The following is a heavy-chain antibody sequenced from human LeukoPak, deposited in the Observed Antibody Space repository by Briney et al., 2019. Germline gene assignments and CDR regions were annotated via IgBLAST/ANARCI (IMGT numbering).Heavy chain of an antibody. V-gene: IGHV3-30*02. Sequence: GGSLRPSCAASGFTFSSYCMHWVRQAPGKGLEWVAFIRYDGSNKYYADSVKGRFTISRDNSKNTLYLQMNSLRAEDTAIYYCVRAHIGDYGSFDYWGQGTLVTVSS. CDR1: GFTFSSYC. CDR3: VRAHIGDYGSFDY. J-gene: IGHJ4*02. D-gene: IGHD4-17*01. CDR2: IRYDGSNK.